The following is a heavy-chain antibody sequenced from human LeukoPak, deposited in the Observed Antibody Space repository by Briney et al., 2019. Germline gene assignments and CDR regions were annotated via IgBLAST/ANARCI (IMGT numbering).Heavy chain of an antibody. CDR1: EFTFTNYA. J-gene: IGHJ4*02. V-gene: IGHV3-23*01. D-gene: IGHD3-10*01. Sequence: GRSLRLSCAAAEFTFTNYAMSWVRQARGKGLEWVSTLSDSGDKTYYADSVKGRFTISRDNSKDTLYLQMNSLRAGDTAVYYCAKHYYYGSGSYYSFFDYWGQGTLVTVSS. CDR2: LSDSGDKT. CDR3: AKHYYYGSGSYYSFFDY.